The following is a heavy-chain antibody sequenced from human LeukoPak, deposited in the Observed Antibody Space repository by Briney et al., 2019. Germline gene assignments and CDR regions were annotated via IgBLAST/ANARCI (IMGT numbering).Heavy chain of an antibody. CDR3: ARAEYYYGSGTTLGVD. V-gene: IGHV3-7*01. D-gene: IGHD3-10*01. CDR1: GFTFSGHF. CDR2: INQDGSEK. Sequence: GSLRLSCAASGFTFSGHFMSWVRQAPGKGLEWVANINQDGSEKYYVESVKGRFTISRDSARDSLYLQMNSLRAEDTAVYYCARAEYYYGSGTTLGVDWGQGTLVTVSS. J-gene: IGHJ4*02.